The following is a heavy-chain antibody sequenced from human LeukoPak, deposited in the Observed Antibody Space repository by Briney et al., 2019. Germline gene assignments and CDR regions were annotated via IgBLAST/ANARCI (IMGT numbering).Heavy chain of an antibody. CDR2: ISYDGSNK. Sequence: GRSLRLSCAASGFTFSNYTVHWVRQAPGKGLEWVAVISYDGSNKYYADSVKGRFTISRDNSKNTLYLQMNSLRAEDTAVYYCARIYYDSSAYLSPIGYWGQGTLVTVSS. D-gene: IGHD3-22*01. CDR3: ARIYYDSSAYLSPIGY. CDR1: GFTFSNYT. J-gene: IGHJ4*02. V-gene: IGHV3-30-3*01.